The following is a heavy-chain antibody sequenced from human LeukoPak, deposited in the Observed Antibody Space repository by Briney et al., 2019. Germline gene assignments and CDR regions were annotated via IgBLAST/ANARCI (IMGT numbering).Heavy chain of an antibody. D-gene: IGHD1-14*01. Sequence: ASETLSLTCAVYGGSFSGYYWTWIRQPPGKGLEWIGEIIDTGSTKYNSSLKSRVTISIDTAKNQISLSLSSVTAADTAVYYCARDRDEGFDLWGRGTLVTVSS. CDR1: GGSFSGYY. V-gene: IGHV4-34*12. CDR3: ARDRDEGFDL. J-gene: IGHJ2*01. CDR2: IIDTGST.